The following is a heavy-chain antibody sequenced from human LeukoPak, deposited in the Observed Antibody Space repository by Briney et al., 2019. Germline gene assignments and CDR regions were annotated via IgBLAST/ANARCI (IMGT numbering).Heavy chain of an antibody. CDR3: ARPYYYDSRIDP. D-gene: IGHD3-22*01. CDR1: GGSFSGYY. CDR2: TYYSGST. J-gene: IGHJ5*02. Sequence: PSETLSFTCAVYGGSFSGYYWSWIRQPPGKGLEWIGYTYYSGSTYYNPSLKSRATISVDTSKNQFSLKLTSVTAADTAVYYCARPYYYDSRIDPWGQGTLVTVSS. V-gene: IGHV4-30-4*08.